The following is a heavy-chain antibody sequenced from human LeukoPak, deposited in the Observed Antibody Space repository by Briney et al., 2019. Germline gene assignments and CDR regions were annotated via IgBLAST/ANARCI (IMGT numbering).Heavy chain of an antibody. D-gene: IGHD3-3*01. CDR3: ARGGRFLEWLLYRYYYYMDV. J-gene: IGHJ6*03. V-gene: IGHV4-34*01. CDR2: INHSGST. Sequence: SETLSLTCAVYGGSFSGYYWSWIRQPPGKGLEWIGEINHSGSTTYNPSLKSRVTISVDTSKNQFSLKLSSVTAADTAVYYCARGGRFLEWLLYRYYYYMDVWGKGTTVTVSS. CDR1: GGSFSGYY.